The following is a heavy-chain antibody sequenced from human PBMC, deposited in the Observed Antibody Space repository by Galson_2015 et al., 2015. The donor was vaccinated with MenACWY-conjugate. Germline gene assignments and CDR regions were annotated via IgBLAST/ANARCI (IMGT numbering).Heavy chain of an antibody. D-gene: IGHD1-26*01. CDR2: INPGGSNT. CDR1: GFIFNTYW. Sequence: SLRLSCAASGFIFNTYWMHWVRQAPGKGLVWVSRINPGGSNTTYADSVKDRFTISRDNSKNTLYLQMNSLRAEDTAVFYCAKSRGASFYFDSWGQGTLVTVSS. CDR3: AKSRGASFYFDS. J-gene: IGHJ4*02. V-gene: IGHV3-74*01.